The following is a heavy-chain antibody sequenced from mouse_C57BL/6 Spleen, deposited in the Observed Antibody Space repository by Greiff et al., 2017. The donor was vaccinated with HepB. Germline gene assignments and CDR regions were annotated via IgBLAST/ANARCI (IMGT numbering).Heavy chain of an antibody. CDR3: ARSRDGKYAFDY. CDR1: GYTFTSYW. V-gene: IGHV1-69*01. Sequence: VKLQESGAELVMPGASVKLSCKASGYTFTSYWMHWVKQRPGQGLEWIGEIDPFDSYTNYNPKFKGKSTVTVDKSSSTGYMQLSSLTSEHSAVYYCARSRDGKYAFDYWGQGTTQTVS. J-gene: IGHJ2*01. CDR2: IDPFDSYT. D-gene: IGHD2-1*01.